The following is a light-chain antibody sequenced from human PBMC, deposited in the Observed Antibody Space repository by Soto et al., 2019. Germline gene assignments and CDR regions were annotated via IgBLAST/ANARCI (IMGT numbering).Light chain of an antibody. CDR2: DAS. CDR3: QQYYTYWHM. J-gene: IGKJ1*01. Sequence: DIQMTQSPSTLSASVGDRVIITCRASQSISDYLAWYQQKPGKAPKLLIYDASNLESGVPSTFSGSGSGTEFTLTISSLQPDDSATYYCQQYYTYWHMFGQGTRVEIK. CDR1: QSISDY. V-gene: IGKV1-5*01.